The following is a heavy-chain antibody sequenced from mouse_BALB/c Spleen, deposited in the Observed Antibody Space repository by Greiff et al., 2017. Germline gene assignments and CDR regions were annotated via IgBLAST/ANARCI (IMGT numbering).Heavy chain of an antibody. V-gene: IGHV1-31*01. CDR3: ARPVTTATFDY. CDR2: INPYNGAT. J-gene: IGHJ2*01. Sequence: QLQQSGPELVKPGASVKISCKASGYSFTGYYMHWVKQSHVKSLEWIGRINPYNGATSYNQNFKDKASLTVDKSSSTAYMELHSLTSEDSAVYYCARPVTTATFDYWGQGTTLTVSS. CDR1: GYSFTGYY. D-gene: IGHD1-2*01.